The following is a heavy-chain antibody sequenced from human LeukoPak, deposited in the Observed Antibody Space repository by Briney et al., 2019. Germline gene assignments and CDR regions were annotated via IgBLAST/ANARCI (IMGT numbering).Heavy chain of an antibody. J-gene: IGHJ4*02. CDR2: INPNDDNT. Sequence: GASVKVSCKASGYTFTNYYIHWVRQAPGQGLEWMGVINPNDDNTGYAQKFQGRVTMTRDTSTSTVSMELNSLTSEDTAVYYCARGYDLWSGYYDYDYWGQGTLVTVSS. CDR3: ARGYDLWSGYYDYDY. CDR1: GYTFTNYY. V-gene: IGHV1-46*01. D-gene: IGHD3-3*01.